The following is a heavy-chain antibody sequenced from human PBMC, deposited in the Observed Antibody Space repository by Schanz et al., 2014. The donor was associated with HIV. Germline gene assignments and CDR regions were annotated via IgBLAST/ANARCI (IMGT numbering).Heavy chain of an antibody. CDR3: AQMGAFAAFDI. CDR1: GFSLGDYY. D-gene: IGHD3-16*01. J-gene: IGHJ3*02. CDR2: ITESGGRT. Sequence: EQLVESGGGSVKPGGSLRLSCAASGFSLGDYYMSWIRQAPGKGLEWVSSITESGGRTYYADSVNGRFTISRDNSRNTLFLQMDSLRVDDTAVYYCAQMGAFAAFDIWGHGTVVTVSS. V-gene: IGHV3-23*04.